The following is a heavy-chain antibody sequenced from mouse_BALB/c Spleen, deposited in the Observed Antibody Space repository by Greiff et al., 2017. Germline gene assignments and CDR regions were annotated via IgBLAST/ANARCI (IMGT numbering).Heavy chain of an antibody. J-gene: IGHJ3*01. CDR1: GFNIKDYY. V-gene: IGHV14-4*02. Sequence: VQLQQPGAELVRSGASVKLSCTASGFNIKDYYMHWVKQRPEQGLEWIGWIDPENGDTEYAPKFQGKATMTADTSSNTAYLQLSSLTSEDTAVYYCTDGSWFAYWGQGTLVTVSA. D-gene: IGHD2-2*01. CDR3: TDGSWFAY. CDR2: IDPENGDT.